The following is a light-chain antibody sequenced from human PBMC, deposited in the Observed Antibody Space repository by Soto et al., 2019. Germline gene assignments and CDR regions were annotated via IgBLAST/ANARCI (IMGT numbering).Light chain of an antibody. CDR3: MQGVETPFT. CDR2: LGS. V-gene: IGKV2-28*01. Sequence: DIVMTQSPLSLPVTPGEPASISCSSSQSLLFSNGYNYLDWYVQKPGQSPQLLIYLGSHRAPGVPDRFSGSGSGTDFTLKISRVEAEDVGFYYCMQGVETPFTFGPGTKVDIK. CDR1: QSLLFSNGYNY. J-gene: IGKJ3*01.